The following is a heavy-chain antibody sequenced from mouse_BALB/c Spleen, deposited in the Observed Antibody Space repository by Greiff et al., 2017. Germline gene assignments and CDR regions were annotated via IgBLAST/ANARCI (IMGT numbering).Heavy chain of an antibody. Sequence: DVKLVESGGGLVKPGGSLKLSCAASGFTFSSYAMSWVRQSPEKRLEWVAEISSGGSYTYYPDTVTGRFTISRDNAKNTLYLEMSSLRSEDTAMYYCARGYGNYSYYYAMDYWGQGTSVTVSS. J-gene: IGHJ4*01. CDR2: ISSGGSYT. CDR1: GFTFSSYA. V-gene: IGHV5-9-4*01. CDR3: ARGYGNYSYYYAMDY. D-gene: IGHD2-1*01.